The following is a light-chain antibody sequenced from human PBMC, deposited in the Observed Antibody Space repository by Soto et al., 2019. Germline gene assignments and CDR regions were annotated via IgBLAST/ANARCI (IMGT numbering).Light chain of an antibody. CDR2: GAS. Sequence: EIVLTQSPGTLSLSPGERATLSCRASQSVSSSYLAWYQQKPGQAPRLLIYGASGRATGIPDRFSGRGSGTDFTLTISRLEPEDFAVYYCQDYGTSAPWTFGQGTKVEIK. CDR3: QDYGTSAPWT. J-gene: IGKJ1*01. CDR1: QSVSSSY. V-gene: IGKV3-20*01.